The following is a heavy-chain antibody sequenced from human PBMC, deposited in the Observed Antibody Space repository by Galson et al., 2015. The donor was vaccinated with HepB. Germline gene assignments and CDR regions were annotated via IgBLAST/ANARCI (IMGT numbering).Heavy chain of an antibody. Sequence: SVKVSCKASGYTFTSYYMHWVRQAPGQGLEWMGIINPSGGSTSYAQKFQGRVTMTRDTSTSTVYMELSSLRSEDTAVYYCARDTVVVGAATNYYYYGMDVWGQGTTVTVSS. CDR2: INPSGGST. CDR3: ARDTVVVGAATNYYYYGMDV. CDR1: GYTFTSYY. J-gene: IGHJ6*02. V-gene: IGHV1-46*01. D-gene: IGHD2-15*01.